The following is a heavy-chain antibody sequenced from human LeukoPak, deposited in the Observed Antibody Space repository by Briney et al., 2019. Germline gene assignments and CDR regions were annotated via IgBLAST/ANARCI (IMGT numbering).Heavy chain of an antibody. D-gene: IGHD2-2*02. CDR3: ARGGCSSTSCYTEDAFDI. V-gene: IGHV4-59*12. J-gene: IGHJ3*02. CDR1: GGSISSYY. CDR2: IYYSGST. Sequence: SETLSLTCTVSGGSISSYYWSWIRQPPGKGLEWIGYIYYSGSTNYNPSLKSRVTMSVDTSKNQFSLKLSSVTAADTAVYYCARGGCSSTSCYTEDAFDIWGQGTMVTVSS.